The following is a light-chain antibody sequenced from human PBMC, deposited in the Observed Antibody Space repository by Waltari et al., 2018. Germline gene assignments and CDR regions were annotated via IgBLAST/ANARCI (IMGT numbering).Light chain of an antibody. CDR1: PGDVTSGHY. V-gene: IGLV7-43*01. J-gene: IGLJ3*02. CDR2: STP. Sequence: QTVVTQEPSLCVSPGGAVTLTCASSPGDVTSGHYPNWTQQKPGQVPRSLIHSTPNSHSWPPARFSGSLLGGKAALTLSGVQPEDEAEYYCLLYDGSDQVFGGGTKLTVL. CDR3: LLYDGSDQV.